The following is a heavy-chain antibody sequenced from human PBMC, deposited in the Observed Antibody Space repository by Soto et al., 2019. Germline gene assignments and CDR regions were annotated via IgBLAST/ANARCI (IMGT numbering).Heavy chain of an antibody. CDR2: IYYSGST. D-gene: IGHD4-4*01. J-gene: IGHJ6*02. CDR1: GGYISSGGYY. V-gene: IGHV4-31*03. Sequence: SETLSLTCTVSGGYISSGGYYWSWIRQHPGKGLEWIGYIYYSGSTYYNPSLKSRVTISVDTSKNQFSLKLSSVTAADTAVYYCASSTGTVTTEHYYYGMDVWGQGTTVTVSS. CDR3: ASSTGTVTTEHYYYGMDV.